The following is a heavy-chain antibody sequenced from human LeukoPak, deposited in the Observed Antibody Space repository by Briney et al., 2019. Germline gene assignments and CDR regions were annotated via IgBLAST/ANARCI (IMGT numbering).Heavy chain of an antibody. CDR1: GFTFSNAW. Sequence: PGGSLRLSCAASGFTFSNAWMSWVRQAPGKGLEWVGRIKSKTDGGTTGYAAPVKGRFTISRDDSKNTLYLQMNSLKTEDTAVYYCTTVFIAAREPTPNKNDYWGQGTLVTVSS. CDR2: IKSKTDGGTT. D-gene: IGHD6-6*01. J-gene: IGHJ4*02. CDR3: TTVFIAAREPTPNKNDY. V-gene: IGHV3-15*01.